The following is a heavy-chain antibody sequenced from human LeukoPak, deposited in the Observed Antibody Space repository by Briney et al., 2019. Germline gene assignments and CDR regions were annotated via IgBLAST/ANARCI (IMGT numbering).Heavy chain of an antibody. CDR1: GGSVSSSIYS. J-gene: IGHJ5*02. D-gene: IGHD7-27*01. CDR3: ASLGTLRS. Sequence: SETLSLTCTVSGGSVSSSIYSWGWIRQPPGKGLEWIGSISYSGTNYNNPSLKSRVSISIDTSKNQFSVKLTSVTAADTAMYYCASLGTLRSWGQGTLVTVSS. V-gene: IGHV4-39*01. CDR2: ISYSGTN.